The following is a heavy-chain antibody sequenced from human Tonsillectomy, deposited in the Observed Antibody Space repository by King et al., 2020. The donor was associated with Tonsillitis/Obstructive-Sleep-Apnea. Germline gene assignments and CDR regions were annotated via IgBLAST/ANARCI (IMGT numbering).Heavy chain of an antibody. Sequence: PLQESGPGLVKPSQTLSLTCTVSGGSISSGGYYWRWIRQHPGKGLEWIGYIYYSGSTYYNPSLKSLVTISVDTSMNQFSLKLSSVTAADTAVYYCARGGLGPFDYWGQGTLVTVSS. D-gene: IGHD3-10*01. J-gene: IGHJ4*02. CDR2: IYYSGST. CDR1: GGSISSGGYY. V-gene: IGHV4-31*01. CDR3: ARGGLGPFDY.